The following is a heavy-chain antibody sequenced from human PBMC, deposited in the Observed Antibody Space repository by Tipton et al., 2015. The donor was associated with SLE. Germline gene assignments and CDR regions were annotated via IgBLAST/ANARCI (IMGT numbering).Heavy chain of an antibody. CDR1: GGSFSGYY. CDR3: ARGRKWLRPQGGYYMDV. D-gene: IGHD5-12*01. Sequence: GLVKPSETLSLTCAVYGGSFSGYYWSWIRQPPGKGLEWIGEINHSGSTNYNPSLKSRVTISVDTSKNQFSLKLSSVTAADTAVYYCARGRKWLRPQGGYYMDVWGKGTTVTVSS. J-gene: IGHJ6*03. CDR2: INHSGST. V-gene: IGHV4-34*01.